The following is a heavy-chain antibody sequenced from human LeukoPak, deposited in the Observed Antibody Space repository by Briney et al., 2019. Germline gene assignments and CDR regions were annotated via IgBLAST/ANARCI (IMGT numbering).Heavy chain of an antibody. D-gene: IGHD3-22*01. Sequence: SETLSLTCIVSGGSISSDYWTWIRQTPGKGLEWIGHMYYSGDTNYNPSLRSRATISVDMSKNQVSLKLSSVTAADTAVYYCARRTYDYESGYYYGRGWFDPWGQGTLVTVSS. CDR1: GGSISSDY. CDR3: ARRTYDYESGYYYGRGWFDP. V-gene: IGHV4-59*08. CDR2: MYYSGDT. J-gene: IGHJ5*02.